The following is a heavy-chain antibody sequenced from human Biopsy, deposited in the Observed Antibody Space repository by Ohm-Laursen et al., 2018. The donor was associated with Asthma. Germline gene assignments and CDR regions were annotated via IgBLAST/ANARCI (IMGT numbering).Heavy chain of an antibody. Sequence: SLRLSCAASGFTFRSYAMHWVRQGPGKGLEWVALVSSDGHNKYYEDSVKGRFTISRDNSRNRLYLQINRLTVEDSAVYYCARESGQDSGGTGAFDRWGQGIMVAVSS. CDR1: GFTFRSYA. D-gene: IGHD4-23*01. CDR3: ARESGQDSGGTGAFDR. CDR2: VSSDGHNK. V-gene: IGHV3-30-3*01. J-gene: IGHJ3*02.